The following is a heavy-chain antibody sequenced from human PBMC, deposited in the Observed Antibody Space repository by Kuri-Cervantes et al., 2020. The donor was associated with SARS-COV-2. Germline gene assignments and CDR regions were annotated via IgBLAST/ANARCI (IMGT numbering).Heavy chain of an antibody. Sequence: GSLRLSCAVYGGSFSGYYWSWIRQPPGKGLEWIGEINHSGSTNYNPSLKSRVTISVDTSKNQFSLKLSSVTAADTAVYYCARHRWFYPWGQGTLVTVSS. CDR2: INHSGST. CDR3: ARHRWFYP. CDR1: GGSFSGYY. J-gene: IGHJ5*02. V-gene: IGHV4-34*01. D-gene: IGHD1-14*01.